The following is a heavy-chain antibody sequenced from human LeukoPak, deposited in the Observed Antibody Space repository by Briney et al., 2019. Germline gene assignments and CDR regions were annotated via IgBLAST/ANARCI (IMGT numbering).Heavy chain of an antibody. CDR1: GGSISSYY. CDR2: IYYSGST. V-gene: IGHV4-59*08. J-gene: IGHJ6*02. CDR3: ARHNIGVPGTGTYGMDV. Sequence: SETLSLTCTVPGGSISSYYWSWIRQPPGKGLEWIGYIYYSGSTNYNPSLKSRVTISVDTSKNQFSLKLSSVTAADTAVYYCARHNIGVPGTGTYGMDVWGQGTTVTVSS. D-gene: IGHD2-21*01.